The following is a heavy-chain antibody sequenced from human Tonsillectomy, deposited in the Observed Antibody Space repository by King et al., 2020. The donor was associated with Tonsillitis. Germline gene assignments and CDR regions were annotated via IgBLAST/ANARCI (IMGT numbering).Heavy chain of an antibody. CDR1: GGSISSYY. CDR2: IYTSGST. CDR3: ARDLAAAGSSWFDP. J-gene: IGHJ5*02. Sequence: VQLQESGPGLVKPSETLSLTCTVSGGSISSYYWSWIRQPAGKGLEWIGRIYTSGSTNYNPSLKSRVTMSVDMSKNQFSLKLSSVTAADTAVYYCARDLAAAGSSWFDPWGQGTLVTVSS. V-gene: IGHV4-4*07. D-gene: IGHD6-13*01.